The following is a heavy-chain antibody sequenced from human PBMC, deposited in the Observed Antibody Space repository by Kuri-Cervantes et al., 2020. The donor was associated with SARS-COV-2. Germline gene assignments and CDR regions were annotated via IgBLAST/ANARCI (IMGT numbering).Heavy chain of an antibody. CDR1: GGSTSSYY. D-gene: IGHD3-16*01. CDR2: IYYSGST. V-gene: IGHV4-39*01. Sequence: SETLSLTCTVSGGSTSSYYWGWIRQPPGKGLEWIGSIYYSGSTYYNPSLKSRVTISVDTSKNQFSLKLSSVTAADTAVYYCARLLPGPVDYWGQGTLVTVSS. CDR3: ARLLPGPVDY. J-gene: IGHJ4*02.